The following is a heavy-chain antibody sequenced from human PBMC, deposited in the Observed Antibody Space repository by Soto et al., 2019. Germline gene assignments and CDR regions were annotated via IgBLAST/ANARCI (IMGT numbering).Heavy chain of an antibody. CDR1: GFAFSTYA. CDR3: AKDTYSRSWYF. D-gene: IGHD2-2*01. V-gene: IGHV3-23*01. CDR2: INNSGGTT. Sequence: GGSLRLSCAASGFAFSTYAMSWVRQAPGKGLEWVSAINNSGGTTYYADSVKGRFTISRDNSKNTLYLQMNGLRAEDTALYYCAKDTYSRSWYFWGQGTLVTVSS. J-gene: IGHJ4*02.